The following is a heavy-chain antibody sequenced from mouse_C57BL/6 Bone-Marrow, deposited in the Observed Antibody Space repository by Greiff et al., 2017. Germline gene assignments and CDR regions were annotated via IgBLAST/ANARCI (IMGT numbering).Heavy chain of an antibody. Sequence: VQLQQSGPELVKPGASVKISCKASGYTFTDYYMNWVKQSHGKSLEWIGDINPNNGGTSYNQKFKGKATLTVDKYSSTAYMELRSLTSEDSAVYYCARPPYGSSYLYAMDYWGQGTSVTVSS. CDR3: ARPPYGSSYLYAMDY. CDR1: GYTFTDYY. CDR2: INPNNGGT. D-gene: IGHD1-1*01. V-gene: IGHV1-26*01. J-gene: IGHJ4*01.